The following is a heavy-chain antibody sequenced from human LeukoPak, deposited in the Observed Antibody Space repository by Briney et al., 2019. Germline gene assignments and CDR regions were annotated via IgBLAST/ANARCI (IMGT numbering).Heavy chain of an antibody. Sequence: ASVKVSCKASGYTFTIYYIHWVRQAPGQGLEWMGLINPSGGSTNYAQKFQGRVTMTRDTSTSTVYMELSSLRSEDTAVYYCARGPYDSHWFYYYYMDVWGKGTTVTISS. CDR1: GYTFTIYY. J-gene: IGHJ6*03. D-gene: IGHD3-22*01. CDR2: INPSGGST. V-gene: IGHV1-46*01. CDR3: ARGPYDSHWFYYYYMDV.